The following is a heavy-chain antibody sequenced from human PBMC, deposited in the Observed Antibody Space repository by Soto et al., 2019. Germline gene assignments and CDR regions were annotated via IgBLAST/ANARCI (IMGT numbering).Heavy chain of an antibody. D-gene: IGHD2-2*01. V-gene: IGHV5-51*03. CDR3: ARRSRDCFSTSCPTYYFDH. J-gene: IGHJ4*02. Sequence: PGESLKISCKGSGYDFISYWISWVRQMPGTGLEWMGIIYPGDSDTRYSPSLQGQLSISADKSTSTAYLHWSSLRASDTAMYYCARRSRDCFSTSCPTYYFDHWGQGTLVTVSS. CDR1: GYDFISYW. CDR2: IYPGDSDT.